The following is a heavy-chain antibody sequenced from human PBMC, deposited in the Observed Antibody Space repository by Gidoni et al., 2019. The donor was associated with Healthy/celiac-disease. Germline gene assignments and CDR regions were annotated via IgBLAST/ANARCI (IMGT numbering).Heavy chain of an antibody. V-gene: IGHV3-23*01. CDR3: AKDSGAGGEDY. J-gene: IGHJ4*02. CDR1: GFTFSSYV. CDR2: IRGGGDGS. D-gene: IGHD2-21*01. Sequence: EVQLLESGGGLVQPGGSLRLSCQASGFTFSSYVINWVRQAPGKGLEWVSAIRGGGDGSYYADSVKGRFTISRDNSKNTLYLQMNSLRAEDTAVYYCAKDSGAGGEDYWGQGTLVTVSS.